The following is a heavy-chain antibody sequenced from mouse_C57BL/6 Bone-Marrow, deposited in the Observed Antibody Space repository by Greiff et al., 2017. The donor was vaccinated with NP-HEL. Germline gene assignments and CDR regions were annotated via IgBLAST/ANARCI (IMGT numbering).Heavy chain of an antibody. D-gene: IGHD1-1*01. CDR3: ARGRYYGSSFYWYFDV. CDR2: IYPRSGNT. J-gene: IGHJ1*03. Sequence: VQLVESGAELARPGASVKLSCKASGYTFTSYGISWVKQRTGQGLEWIGEIYPRSGNTYYNEKFKGKATLTADKSSSTAYMELRSLTSEDSAVYFCARGRYYGSSFYWYFDVWGTGTTVTVSS. V-gene: IGHV1-81*01. CDR1: GYTFTSYG.